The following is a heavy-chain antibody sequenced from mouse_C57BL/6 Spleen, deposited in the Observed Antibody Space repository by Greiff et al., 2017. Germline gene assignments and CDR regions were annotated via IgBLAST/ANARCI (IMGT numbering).Heavy chain of an antibody. V-gene: IGHV1-69*01. D-gene: IGHD1-1*01. Sequence: QVQLQQPGAELVMPGASVKLSCKASGYTFTSYWMHWVKQRPGQGLEWIGEIDPSDSYTNYNQKFKGKSTLTVDKSSSTAYMQLSSLTSEDSAVXYGARMGGSSPWFAYWGQGTLVTVAA. J-gene: IGHJ3*01. CDR3: ARMGGSSPWFAY. CDR2: IDPSDSYT. CDR1: GYTFTSYW.